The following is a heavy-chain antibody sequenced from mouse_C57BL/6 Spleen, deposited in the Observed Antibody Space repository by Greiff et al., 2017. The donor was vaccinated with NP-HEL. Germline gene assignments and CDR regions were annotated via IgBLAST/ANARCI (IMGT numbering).Heavy chain of an antibody. Sequence: VQLKQPGAELVRPGSSVKLSCKASGYTFTSYWMDWVKQRPGQGLEWIGNIYPSDSETHYNQKFKDKATLTVDKSSSTAYMQLSSLTSEDSAVYYCARSSKMDYWGQGTSVTVSS. CDR3: ARSSKMDY. V-gene: IGHV1-61*01. CDR2: IYPSDSET. J-gene: IGHJ4*01. CDR1: GYTFTSYW. D-gene: IGHD2-5*01.